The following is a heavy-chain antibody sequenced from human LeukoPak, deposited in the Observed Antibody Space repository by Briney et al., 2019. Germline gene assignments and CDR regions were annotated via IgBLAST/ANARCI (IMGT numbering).Heavy chain of an antibody. CDR3: AGRNKFCSGGTCYLNWFDP. V-gene: IGHV3-21*06. CDR2: ITSAGTYI. CDR1: GFIFTDYS. Sequence: GGSLRLSRAASGFIFTDYSMNWVRQAPGRGLEWVASITSAGTYIYYADSVKGRFAISRDNTKNSLHLQMNDLRVEDTAVYYCAGRNKFCSGGTCYLNWFDPWGQGAQVTVSS. D-gene: IGHD2-15*01. J-gene: IGHJ5*02.